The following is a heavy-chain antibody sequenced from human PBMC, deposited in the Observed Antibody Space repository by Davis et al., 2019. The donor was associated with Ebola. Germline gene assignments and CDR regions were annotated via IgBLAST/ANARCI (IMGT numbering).Heavy chain of an antibody. D-gene: IGHD1-26*01. CDR3: ARDRSGGSCDY. V-gene: IGHV3-33*01. Sequence: GESLKISCAASGFTFSSYGMHWVRQAPGKGLEWVAVIWYDGGNKYYADSVKGRFTISRDNSKNTLYLQMNSLRAEDTAVYYCARDRSGGSCDYWGQGTLVTVSS. J-gene: IGHJ4*02. CDR2: IWYDGGNK. CDR1: GFTFSSYG.